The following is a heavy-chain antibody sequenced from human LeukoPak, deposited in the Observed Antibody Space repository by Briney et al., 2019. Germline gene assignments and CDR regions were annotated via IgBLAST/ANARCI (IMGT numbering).Heavy chain of an antibody. V-gene: IGHV3-30-3*01. Sequence: PGGSLRLSCAASGFTFSSYAMHWVRQAPGKGLEWVAVISYDGSNKYYADSVKGRFTISRDNSKNTLYLQMNSLRAEDTAVYYCAETPYYYGSGSYRMAYWGQGTLVTVSS. J-gene: IGHJ4*02. D-gene: IGHD3-10*01. CDR2: ISYDGSNK. CDR1: GFTFSSYA. CDR3: AETPYYYGSGSYRMAY.